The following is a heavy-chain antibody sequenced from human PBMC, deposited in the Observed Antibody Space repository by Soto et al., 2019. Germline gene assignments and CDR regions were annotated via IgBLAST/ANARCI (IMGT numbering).Heavy chain of an antibody. CDR1: GGDISSGDYY. Sequence: PSETLSLTCTVSGGDISSGDYYWAWIRQPPGKGLEWIASIYYVGSTFYNSSLESRVTISVDTSKNQFSLKLSSVTAADTAVYYCARTLTAAGSWFDPWGQGTLVTVSS. CDR2: IYYVGST. J-gene: IGHJ5*02. CDR3: ARTLTAAGSWFDP. D-gene: IGHD6-13*01. V-gene: IGHV4-39*01.